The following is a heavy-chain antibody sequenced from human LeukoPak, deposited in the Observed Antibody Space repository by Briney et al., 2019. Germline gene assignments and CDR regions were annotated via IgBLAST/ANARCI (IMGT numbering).Heavy chain of an antibody. Sequence: PGGSLILFCAASGFTFSSYSMNWVRQAPGKGLEWVSSISSSSSYIYYADSVKGRFTISRDNAKDSLYLQMNSMRAEDTAVYYCARASSSRTEYYFDYWGQGTLVTVSS. CDR1: GFTFSSYS. J-gene: IGHJ4*02. V-gene: IGHV3-21*01. CDR3: ARASSSRTEYYFDY. D-gene: IGHD6-6*01. CDR2: ISSSSSYI.